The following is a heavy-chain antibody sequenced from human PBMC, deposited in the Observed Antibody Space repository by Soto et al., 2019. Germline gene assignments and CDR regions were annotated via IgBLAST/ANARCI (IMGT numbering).Heavy chain of an antibody. CDR2: INTDGSST. CDR3: ARDRSADRFVQYFQH. V-gene: IGHV3-74*03. Sequence: LRLSCAASGFTFSSYWMHWVRQVPGKGLVWVSRINTDGSSTTYADSVKGRFTISRDNAQNSLYLQMNSLTSEDTAVYYCARDRSADRFVQYFQHWGPGTLVTVSS. J-gene: IGHJ1*01. CDR1: GFTFSSYW. D-gene: IGHD6-19*01.